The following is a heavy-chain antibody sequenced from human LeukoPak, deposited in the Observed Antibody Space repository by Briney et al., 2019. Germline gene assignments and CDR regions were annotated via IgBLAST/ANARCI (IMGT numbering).Heavy chain of an antibody. CDR2: IFTSGSA. D-gene: IGHD3-10*01. J-gene: IGHJ6*03. CDR3: AREISGTYYNPLVYMDV. Sequence: PSETLSLTCTVSGGSICIDYWKWIRQPAGEGVERSGRIFTSGSAKYNPSLTRRVTISVDTCKKKISLRLRAVTAADTAVYYCAREISGTYYNPLVYMDVWGKGTTVTVSS. V-gene: IGHV4-4*07. CDR1: GGSICIDY.